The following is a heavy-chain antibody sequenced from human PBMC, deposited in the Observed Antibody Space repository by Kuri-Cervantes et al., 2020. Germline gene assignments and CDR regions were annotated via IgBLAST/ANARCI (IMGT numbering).Heavy chain of an antibody. J-gene: IGHJ4*02. D-gene: IGHD3-10*01. V-gene: IGHV4-34*01. CDR1: GFTFSSYS. Sequence: ESLKISCAASGFTFSSYSMNWVRQPPGKGLEWIGEINHSGSTNYNPSLKSRVTISVDTSKNQFSLKLSSVTAADTAVYYCARKYYYGSGSYWVWGQGTLVTVSS. CDR2: INHSGST. CDR3: ARKYYYGSGSYWV.